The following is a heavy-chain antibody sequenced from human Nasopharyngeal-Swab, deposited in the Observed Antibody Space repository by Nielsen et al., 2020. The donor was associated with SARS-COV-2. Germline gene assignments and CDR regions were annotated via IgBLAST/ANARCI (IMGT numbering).Heavy chain of an antibody. D-gene: IGHD6-19*01. CDR2: ISTGAVST. J-gene: IGHJ4*02. CDR3: ARHQGSSGWFFFDF. Sequence: GGSLRLFCAASGFTFSSYAMSWVRQAPAKGLEWVSAISTGAVSTFYAASVKGRFTISRDDSRTTLYLQMNSLRAEDTAVYYCARHQGSSGWFFFDFWGQGTLVTVSS. V-gene: IGHV3-23*01. CDR1: GFTFSSYA.